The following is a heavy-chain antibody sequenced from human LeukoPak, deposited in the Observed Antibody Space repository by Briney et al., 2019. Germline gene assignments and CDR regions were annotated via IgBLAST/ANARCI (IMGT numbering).Heavy chain of an antibody. D-gene: IGHD4-11*01. J-gene: IGHJ5*02. CDR3: AKVGTIETTEELNWFDP. V-gene: IGHV3-23*01. CDR1: GFTFSSYA. CDR2: ISSSGDST. Sequence: PGGSLRLSCAASGFTFSSYAMIWVRQAPGKGLEWVSIISSSGDSTYYADSVKGRFTFSRDNSKNTLSLQMSSLGADDTAVYYCAKVGTIETTEELNWFDPWGQGTLVTVS.